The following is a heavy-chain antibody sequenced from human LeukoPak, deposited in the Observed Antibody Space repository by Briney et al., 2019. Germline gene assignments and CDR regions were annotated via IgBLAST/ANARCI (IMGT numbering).Heavy chain of an antibody. Sequence: PGRSLRLSCAASGFTFSSYGMHWVRQAPGKGLEWVAVISYDGSTTYYSDSVKGRFTISRDNSKSTLYLQMNSLRAEDTAVFYCTRDTGDGVTPPDYYYYMDVWGTGTTVTVSS. CDR2: ISYDGSTT. CDR1: GFTFSSYG. D-gene: IGHD5-24*01. V-gene: IGHV3-30*03. CDR3: TRDTGDGVTPPDYYYYMDV. J-gene: IGHJ6*03.